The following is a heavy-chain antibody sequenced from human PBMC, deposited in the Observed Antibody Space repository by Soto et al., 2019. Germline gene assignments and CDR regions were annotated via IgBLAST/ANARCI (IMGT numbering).Heavy chain of an antibody. D-gene: IGHD3-10*01. CDR1: GFTFSTG. CDR3: ARDVTAWSYGSELYKYAMDV. Sequence: QVQLIQSGGGVVQPGGSLRLSCAASGFTFSTGIHWFGQAPARGLEWLALIPFDGDNKYYADSLTGRFTVSSDKSNNAVFLQMNSLRREDTAVYYCARDVTAWSYGSELYKYAMDVWGQGTSVTVS. J-gene: IGHJ6*02. CDR2: IPFDGDNK. V-gene: IGHV3-30-3*01.